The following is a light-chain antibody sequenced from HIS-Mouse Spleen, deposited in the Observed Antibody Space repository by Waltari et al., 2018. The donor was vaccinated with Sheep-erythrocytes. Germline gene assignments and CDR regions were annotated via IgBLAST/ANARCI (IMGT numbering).Light chain of an antibody. Sequence: QSALTQPRSVSGSPGQSVTISCTGTSSDVGGYNYVTWYQHHPVKAPKLMIYDVSKRPSGFPDRFSGSKSGNTASLTISGLQAEDEADYYCCSYAGSYNHVFATGTKVTVL. CDR3: CSYAGSYNHV. CDR2: DVS. V-gene: IGLV2-11*01. CDR1: SSDVGGYNY. J-gene: IGLJ1*01.